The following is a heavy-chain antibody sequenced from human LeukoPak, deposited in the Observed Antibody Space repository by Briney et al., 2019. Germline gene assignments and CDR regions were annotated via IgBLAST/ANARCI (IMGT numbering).Heavy chain of an antibody. CDR3: AKWGYYYDSSGYYLFDP. D-gene: IGHD3-22*01. V-gene: IGHV3-23*01. J-gene: IGHJ5*02. CDR1: GFTFSSYA. Sequence: GGSLRLSCAASGFTFSSYAMSWVRQAPGKGLEWVSVISGSGGSTYYADSVKGRFTISRDNSKNTLYLQMNSLRVEDTAVYYCAKWGYYYDSSGYYLFDPWGQGTLVTVSS. CDR2: ISGSGGST.